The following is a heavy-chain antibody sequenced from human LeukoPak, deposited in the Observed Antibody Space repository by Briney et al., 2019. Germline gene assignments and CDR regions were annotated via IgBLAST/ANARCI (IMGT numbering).Heavy chain of an antibody. V-gene: IGHV4-38-2*01. CDR2: IYHSGST. CDR1: GYSISSGYY. D-gene: IGHD2-2*01. J-gene: IGHJ5*02. Sequence: SETLSLTCAVSGYSISSGYYWGWIRQPPGKGLEWIGSIYHSGSTYYNPSLKSRVTISVDTSKNQFSLKLSSVTAADTAVYYCARVPAPMYNWFDPWGQGTLVTVSS. CDR3: ARVPAPMYNWFDP.